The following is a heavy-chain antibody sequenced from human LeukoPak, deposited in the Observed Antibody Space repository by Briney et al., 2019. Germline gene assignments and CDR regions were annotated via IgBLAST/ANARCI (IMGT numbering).Heavy chain of an antibody. Sequence: GGSLRLSCAASGFAFTSYTMNWVRQAPGKGLEWISYISGGSGDIFYAGSVQGRFTTSRDNAENSLYLHMSNLRDEDTAVYYCARDPQDNWNDLDYWGQGTLVTVSS. D-gene: IGHD1-20*01. CDR2: ISGGSGDI. CDR3: ARDPQDNWNDLDY. V-gene: IGHV3-48*02. J-gene: IGHJ4*02. CDR1: GFAFTSYT.